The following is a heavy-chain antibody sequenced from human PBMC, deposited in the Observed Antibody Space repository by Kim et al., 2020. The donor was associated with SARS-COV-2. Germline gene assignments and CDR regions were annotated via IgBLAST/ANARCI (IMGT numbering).Heavy chain of an antibody. CDR3: ASGIEDYGGNHRAFDI. CDR1: GGSISSGGYY. CDR2: IYYSGST. J-gene: IGHJ3*02. D-gene: IGHD4-17*01. V-gene: IGHV4-31*03. Sequence: SETLSLTCTVSGGSISSGGYYWSWIRQHPGKGLEWIGYIYYSGSTYYNPSLKSRVTISVDTSKNQFSLKLSSVTAADTAVYYCASGIEDYGGNHRAFDIWGQGTMVTVSS.